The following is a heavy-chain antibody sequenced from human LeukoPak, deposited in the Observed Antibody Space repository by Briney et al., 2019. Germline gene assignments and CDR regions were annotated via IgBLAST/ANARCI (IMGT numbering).Heavy chain of an antibody. CDR1: GFSVSSNY. CDR2: IYSGGGT. D-gene: IGHD6-19*01. Sequence: PGGSLRLSCAASGFSVSSNYMSWVRQAPGKGLEWVSVIYSGGGTYYADSVKGRFTISSANSKNTLYLQMNSLRAEDTAVYYCARGYSSGKGNASDIWGQGTMVTVSS. CDR3: ARGYSSGKGNASDI. J-gene: IGHJ3*02. V-gene: IGHV3-53*01.